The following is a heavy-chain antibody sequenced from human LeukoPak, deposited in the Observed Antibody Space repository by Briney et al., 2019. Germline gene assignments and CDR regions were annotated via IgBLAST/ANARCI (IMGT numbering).Heavy chain of an antibody. V-gene: IGHV1-18*04. J-gene: IGHJ4*02. Sequence: ASVKVSCKASGYTFTGYYIHWVRQAPGQGLEWMGWISTYNGNTNYAQNLQGRVTMTTDTSTTTAYMELRSLRSDDTAVYYCARAGIVATNLPSDYWGQGTLVTVSS. D-gene: IGHD5-12*01. CDR1: GYTFTGYY. CDR2: ISTYNGNT. CDR3: ARAGIVATNLPSDY.